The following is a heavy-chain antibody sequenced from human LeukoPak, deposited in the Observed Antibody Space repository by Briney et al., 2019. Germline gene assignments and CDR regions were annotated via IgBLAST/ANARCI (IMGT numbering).Heavy chain of an antibody. Sequence: SETLSLTCAVYGGSFTGYYWSWIRQPAGKGLEWIGRIYTSGSTNYNPSLKSRVTISVDTSKNQFSLKLSSVTAADTAVYYCARGRRSSDYYFDYWGQGTLVTVSS. D-gene: IGHD2-2*01. CDR3: ARGRRSSDYYFDY. CDR2: IYTSGST. V-gene: IGHV4-59*10. J-gene: IGHJ4*02. CDR1: GGSFTGYY.